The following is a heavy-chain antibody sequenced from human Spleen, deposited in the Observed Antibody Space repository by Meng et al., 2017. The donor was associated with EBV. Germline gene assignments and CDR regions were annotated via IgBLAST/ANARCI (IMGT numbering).Heavy chain of an antibody. CDR2: INHTGST. J-gene: IGHJ4*02. V-gene: IGHV4-34*01. CDR1: GASFSNFY. Sequence: QVQLQQWGAGLLEPSVTLSLTCAVYGASFSNFYWSWLRQPPGKGLEWIGEINHTGSTNYNPSLKNRVTKSVDTSRDQFSLRLSPVTAADTAVYYCARSLVGNSSGSLKYLDHWGQGSLVTVSS. D-gene: IGHD6-19*01. CDR3: ARSLVGNSSGSLKYLDH.